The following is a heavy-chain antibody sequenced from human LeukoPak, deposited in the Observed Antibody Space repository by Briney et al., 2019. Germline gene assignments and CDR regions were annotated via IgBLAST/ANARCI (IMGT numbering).Heavy chain of an antibody. V-gene: IGHV1-2*02. CDR3: ARERCTTAGCDKSFDS. CDR2: INPKSGDT. D-gene: IGHD2-2*02. J-gene: IGHJ4*02. Sequence: ASVKVSRKESGYSFTDYYMHWVRQAPGQGLEWMRWINPKSGDTKYAQKFQGRITMTRDTSISTSYMELSRLRSDDTAVYYCARERCTTAGCDKSFDSWGQGTLITVSS. CDR1: GYSFTDYY.